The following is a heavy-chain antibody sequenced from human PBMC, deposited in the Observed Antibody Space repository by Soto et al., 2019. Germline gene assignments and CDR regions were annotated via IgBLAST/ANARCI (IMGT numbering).Heavy chain of an antibody. CDR2: ISGSGDST. J-gene: IGHJ4*01. CDR3: GGLFYNNGWYTEGFDY. CDR1: GFTFSSYA. V-gene: IGHV3-23*01. Sequence: GGSLRLSCAASGFTFSSYAINWVRQAPGKGLEWVSVISGSGDSTYYADSVKGRFTISRDNSENTLFLQMNDLRAEDTSVYYCGGLFYNNGWYTEGFDYWGHGTLVTVSS. D-gene: IGHD6-19*01.